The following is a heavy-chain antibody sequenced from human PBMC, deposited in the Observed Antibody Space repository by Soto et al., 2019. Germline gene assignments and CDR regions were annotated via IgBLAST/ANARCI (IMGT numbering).Heavy chain of an antibody. J-gene: IGHJ4*02. Sequence: GGSLRLSCAASGFIFSTYGMHWVRQAPGKGLEWVAMTWYDESHKYYADSVKGRFTISRDNSKNTLYLQMNSLRAEDTAVYYCAKGIAAAGYYGIDYWGQGTLVTVSS. V-gene: IGHV3-30*02. CDR2: TWYDESHK. D-gene: IGHD6-13*01. CDR1: GFIFSTYG. CDR3: AKGIAAAGYYGIDY.